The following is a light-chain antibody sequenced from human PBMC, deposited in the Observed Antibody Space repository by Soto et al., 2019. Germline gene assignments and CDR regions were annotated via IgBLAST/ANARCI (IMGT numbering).Light chain of an antibody. CDR2: EGS. Sequence: QSALTQPASVSGSPGQSITISCTGTSSDVGNYNLVSWYQQYPGKAPKLMIYEGSKRPSGVSNRFSGSKSGNTASLTISGLQAEDEADYYCRSYAGSSTLVFGGGTQLTVL. CDR1: SSDVGNYNL. J-gene: IGLJ2*01. CDR3: RSYAGSSTLV. V-gene: IGLV2-23*01.